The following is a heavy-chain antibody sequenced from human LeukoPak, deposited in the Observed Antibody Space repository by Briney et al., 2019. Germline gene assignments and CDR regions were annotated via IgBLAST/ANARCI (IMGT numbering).Heavy chain of an antibody. J-gene: IGHJ4*02. CDR2: IYYSGST. D-gene: IGHD6-19*01. V-gene: IGHV4-39*07. CDR1: GGSISSSSYY. CDR3: ARDPGSSGWYFDY. Sequence: SETLSLTCTVSGGSISSSSYYWGWIRQPPGKGLEWIGSIYYSGSTYYNPSLKSRVTISVDTSKDQFSLKLSSVTAADTAVYYCARDPGSSGWYFDYWGQGTLVTVSS.